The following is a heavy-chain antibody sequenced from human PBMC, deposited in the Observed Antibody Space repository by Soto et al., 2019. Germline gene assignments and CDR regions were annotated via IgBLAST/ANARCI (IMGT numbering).Heavy chain of an antibody. CDR2: IKQDGSEK. D-gene: IGHD6-19*01. V-gene: IGHV3-7*03. J-gene: IGHJ4*02. CDR3: ARGSGWGDS. Sequence: EVQLVESGGGLVQPGGSLRLSCAASGFTFSSYWMTWVRQAPGKGLEWVANIKQDGSEKYYVDSVKGRFTISRDNTKKSLYLQMTSLSTQDTAVYSCARGSGWGDSWGQGTLVTVSS. CDR1: GFTFSSYW.